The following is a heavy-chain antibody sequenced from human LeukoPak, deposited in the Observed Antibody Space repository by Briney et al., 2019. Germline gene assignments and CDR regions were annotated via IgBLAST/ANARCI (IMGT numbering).Heavy chain of an antibody. CDR1: GFTFSDYY. V-gene: IGHV3-11*01. Sequence: GGSLRLSCAASGFTFSDYYMSWIRQAPGKGLEWVSYISTSGSTIYYADSLKGRFTISRDNAKNSLYLQMNSLRAEDTAVYYCARAKRGYSYGYYHYFDYWGQGTLVTVSS. CDR3: ARAKRGYSYGYYHYFDY. D-gene: IGHD5-18*01. J-gene: IGHJ4*02. CDR2: ISTSGSTI.